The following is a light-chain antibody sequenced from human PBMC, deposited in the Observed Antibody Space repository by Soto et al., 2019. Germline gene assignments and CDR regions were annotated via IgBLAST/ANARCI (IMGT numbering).Light chain of an antibody. CDR2: GAS. Sequence: EIVMTQSPATRSVSPGERATLSCRASQSVSSNLAWYQQKPGQAPRLLIYGASTRATGIPARFSGSGSGTGFTLTISSLQSEDFAVYYCQHYNNWPPYTFGQGTKVDIK. CDR3: QHYNNWPPYT. J-gene: IGKJ2*01. V-gene: IGKV3-15*01. CDR1: QSVSSN.